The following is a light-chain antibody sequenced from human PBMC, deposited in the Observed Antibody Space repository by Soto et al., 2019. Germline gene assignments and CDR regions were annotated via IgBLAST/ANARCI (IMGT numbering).Light chain of an antibody. CDR1: TSDVDISNY. CDR3: NSYTRTSLWV. CDR2: EVS. V-gene: IGLV2-14*01. Sequence: QSVLTQPASVSGSPGQSITISCTGATSDVDISNYVSWYQHHPGKAPKLIIYEVSNRPSGVSNRFSGSKSGNTASLTISGLQSQDEADYYCNSYTRTSLWVFGGGTKLTVL. J-gene: IGLJ3*02.